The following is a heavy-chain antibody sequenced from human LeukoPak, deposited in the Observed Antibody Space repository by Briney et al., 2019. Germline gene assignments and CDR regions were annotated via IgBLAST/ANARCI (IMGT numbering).Heavy chain of an antibody. V-gene: IGHV3-7*01. CDR1: GFTFSSYW. Sequence: GGSLRLSCAASGFTFSSYWMSWVRQAPGKGLEWVANIRQDGSEKYYVDSVKGRFTISRDNAKNSLYLQMNSLRAEDTAVYYCARDYSGSYLGRWGQGTLVTVSS. CDR3: ARDYSGSYLGR. J-gene: IGHJ4*02. D-gene: IGHD1-26*01. CDR2: IRQDGSEK.